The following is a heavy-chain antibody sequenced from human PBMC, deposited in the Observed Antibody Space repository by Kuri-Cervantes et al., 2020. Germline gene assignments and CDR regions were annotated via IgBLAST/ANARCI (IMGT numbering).Heavy chain of an antibody. CDR1: GGSISSGDYY. D-gene: IGHD3-10*01. Sequence: LRLSCTVSGGSISSGDYYWSWIRQPPGKGLEWIGYIYYSGSTYYNPSLKSRVTISVDTSKNQFSLKLSSVTAADTAVYYCARFHYYGPGSSPEYNWFDPWGQGTLVTVSS. J-gene: IGHJ5*02. CDR2: IYYSGST. V-gene: IGHV4-30-4*01. CDR3: ARFHYYGPGSSPEYNWFDP.